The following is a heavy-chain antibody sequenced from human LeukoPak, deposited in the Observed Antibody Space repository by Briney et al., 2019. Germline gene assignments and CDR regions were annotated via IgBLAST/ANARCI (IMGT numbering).Heavy chain of an antibody. CDR3: ARASPLTTVTPHDAFDI. V-gene: IGHV4-4*07. CDR2: IYASGGT. J-gene: IGHJ3*02. Sequence: SETLSLTCTVAGGSISSYYWSWIRQPAGKGLEWIGRIYASGGTNYTPSLKSRVTISVDKSKHQFSLKLSSVTAADTAVYYCARASPLTTVTPHDAFDIWGQGTMVTVSS. D-gene: IGHD4-17*01. CDR1: GGSISSYY.